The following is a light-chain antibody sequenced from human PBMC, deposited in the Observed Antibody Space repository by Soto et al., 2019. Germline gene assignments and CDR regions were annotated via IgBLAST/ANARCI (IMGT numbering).Light chain of an antibody. CDR1: QGISSY. V-gene: IGKV1-8*01. CDR2: AAS. Sequence: AVRMTQSPSSFSASTGARVTITCRASQGISSYLAWYQQKPGKAPKLPIYAASTLQSGVPSRFSGSGSGTDFTLTISCLQSEDFATYYCQQYYSYPLTFGGGTKVEIK. J-gene: IGKJ4*01. CDR3: QQYYSYPLT.